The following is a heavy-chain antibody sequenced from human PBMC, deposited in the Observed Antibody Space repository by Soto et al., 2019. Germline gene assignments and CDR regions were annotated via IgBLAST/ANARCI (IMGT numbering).Heavy chain of an antibody. CDR1: GFTFNNFV. D-gene: IGHD2-2*01. V-gene: IGHV3-33*01. J-gene: IGHJ5*02. CDR3: AIDSGCTSTSCVHKWFDP. Sequence: ESGGGVVQPGRSLRLSCAASGFTFNNFVMHWVRQAPGKGLEWVALIWYDGTSKYYADSVKGRFTISRDNSKNTLYLQMNSLRAEDTAVYYCAIDSGCTSTSCVHKWFDPWCQGTLVTVSS. CDR2: IWYDGTSK.